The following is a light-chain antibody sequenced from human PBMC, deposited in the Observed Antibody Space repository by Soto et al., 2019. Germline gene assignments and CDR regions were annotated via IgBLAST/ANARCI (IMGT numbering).Light chain of an antibody. Sequence: FVLTQSPGTLSLSPGERATLSCRASQTVRGNYIAWYQQKPGQAPRVLIFEASRRATGTPDRFSGSGSGTDFTLTISRLEPEDFAVYYCQQYVNSPFTCGQGTNLEI. CDR2: EAS. J-gene: IGKJ2*01. CDR3: QQYVNSPFT. V-gene: IGKV3-20*01. CDR1: QTVRGNY.